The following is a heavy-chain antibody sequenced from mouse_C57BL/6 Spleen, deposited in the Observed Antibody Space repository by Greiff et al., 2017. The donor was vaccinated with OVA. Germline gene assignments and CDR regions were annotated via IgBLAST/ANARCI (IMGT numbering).Heavy chain of an antibody. V-gene: IGHV3-6*01. J-gene: IGHJ2*01. CDR2: ISYDGSN. D-gene: IGHD2-5*01. CDR1: GYSITSGYY. CDR3: ARGLTYSNYFDY. Sequence: EVQLQQSGPGLVKPSQSLSLTCSVTGYSITSGYYWNWIRQFPGNKLEWMGYISYDGSNNYNPSLKNRISITRDTSKNQFFLKLNSVTTEDTATYYCARGLTYSNYFDYWGQGTTLTVSS.